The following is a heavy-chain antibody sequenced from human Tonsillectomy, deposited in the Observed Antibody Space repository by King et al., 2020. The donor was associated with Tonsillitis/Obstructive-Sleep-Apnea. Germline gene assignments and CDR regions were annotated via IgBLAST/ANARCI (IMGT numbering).Heavy chain of an antibody. V-gene: IGHV4-59*01. CDR3: ARVPQYYDFWSGTPGGWFDP. D-gene: IGHD3-3*01. Sequence: LQLQESGPGLVKPSETLSLTCTVSGGSISSYYWSWIRQPPGKGLEGIGYIYYSGSTNYNPSLKSRVTISVATSKNQFSLKLSSVTAADTAVYYCARVPQYYDFWSGTPGGWFDPWGQGTLVTVSS. CDR1: GGSISSYY. CDR2: IYYSGST. J-gene: IGHJ5*02.